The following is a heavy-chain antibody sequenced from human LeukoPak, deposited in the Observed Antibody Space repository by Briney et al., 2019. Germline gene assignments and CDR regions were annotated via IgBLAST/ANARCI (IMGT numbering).Heavy chain of an antibody. D-gene: IGHD5-18*01. CDR1: GFTFSDYW. CDR2: ISDDGSST. J-gene: IGHJ4*02. V-gene: IGHV3-74*01. CDR3: ARINREPGYSSDY. Sequence: PGGSLGLSCAASGFTFSDYWMHWVRQAPGKGLVWVSRISDDGSSTSYADSVKGRFTISRANAKNTLYLQMNSLRAEDTAVYYCARINREPGYSSDYWGQGTLVTVSS.